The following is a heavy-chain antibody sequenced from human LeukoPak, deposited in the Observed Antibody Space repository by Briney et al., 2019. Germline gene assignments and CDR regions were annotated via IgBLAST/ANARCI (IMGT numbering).Heavy chain of an antibody. V-gene: IGHV4-59*01. CDR2: IYYSGST. CDR1: GGSISSYY. CDR3: ARLDSHLAGDAFDI. J-gene: IGHJ3*02. D-gene: IGHD3-9*01. Sequence: PSETLSLTCTVSGGSISSYYWSWIRQPPGKGLEWIGYIYYSGSTNYNPSLKSRVTISVDTSKNQFSLKLSSVTAADTAVYYCARLDSHLAGDAFDIWGQGTMVTVSS.